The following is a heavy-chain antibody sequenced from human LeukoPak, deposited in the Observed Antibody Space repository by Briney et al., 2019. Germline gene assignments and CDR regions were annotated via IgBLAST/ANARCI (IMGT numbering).Heavy chain of an antibody. CDR2: VFDSGRT. CDR3: TTIKRGNIFGYFDF. J-gene: IGHJ4*02. V-gene: IGHV4-59*11. D-gene: IGHD5-18*01. Sequence: SETLSLTCTVSGGSMTTHHWNWIRQTPGKGLEWIGYVFDSGRTKENPSLKSQVTLSADTSRNQLSLRLSSVTAADTAVYYCTTIKRGNIFGYFDFWGQGILVTVSS. CDR1: GGSMTTHH.